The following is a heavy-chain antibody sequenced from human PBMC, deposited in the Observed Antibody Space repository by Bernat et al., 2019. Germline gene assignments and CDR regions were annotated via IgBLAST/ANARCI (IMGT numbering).Heavy chain of an antibody. D-gene: IGHD3-22*01. V-gene: IGHV1-18*01. CDR3: ARDFGGYYYDSSGYPSDY. Sequence: QVQLVQSGVEVKKPGASVKVSCKASGYTFTSYGISWVRQAPGQGLEWMGWISAYNGNTNYAQKLQGRVTMTTDTSTSTAYMELRSLRSDDTAVYYCARDFGGYYYDSSGYPSDYWGQGTLVTVSS. CDR2: ISAYNGNT. J-gene: IGHJ4*02. CDR1: GYTFTSYG.